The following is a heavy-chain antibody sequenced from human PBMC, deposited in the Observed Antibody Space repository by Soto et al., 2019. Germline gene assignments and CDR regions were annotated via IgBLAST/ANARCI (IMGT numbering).Heavy chain of an antibody. Sequence: PGESLKISCAASGFTFSSYGMHWVRQAPGKGLEWVAVISYDGSNKYYADSVKGRFTISRDNSKKTLYLQMNSLRAEDTAVYYCAKAKGLSDWNDVKDYWGQGTLVTVSS. D-gene: IGHD1-1*01. CDR2: ISYDGSNK. CDR1: GFTFSSYG. V-gene: IGHV3-30*18. J-gene: IGHJ4*02. CDR3: AKAKGLSDWNDVKDY.